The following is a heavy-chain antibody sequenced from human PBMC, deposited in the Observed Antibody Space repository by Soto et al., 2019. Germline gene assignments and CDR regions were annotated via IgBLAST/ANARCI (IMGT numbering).Heavy chain of an antibody. D-gene: IGHD3-9*01. CDR1: GFTFSSYA. CDR2: ISGSGGST. Sequence: GGSLRLSCAASGFTFSSYAMSWVRQAPGKGLEWVSAISGSGGSTYYADSVKGRFTISRDNSKNTLYLQMNSLRAEDTAVYYCAKVGGYDILTGRTFDYWGQGTLVTVSS. V-gene: IGHV3-23*01. J-gene: IGHJ4*02. CDR3: AKVGGYDILTGRTFDY.